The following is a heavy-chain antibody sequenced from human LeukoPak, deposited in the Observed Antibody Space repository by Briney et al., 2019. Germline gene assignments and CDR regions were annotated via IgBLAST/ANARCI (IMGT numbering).Heavy chain of an antibody. CDR3: ARDSGEVPDY. CDR2: INPNNGGT. Sequence: ASVKVSCKASVYTFTDYYMHWVRQAPGQGLEWMGWINPNNGGTKYAQNFQGRVTMTRDTSISTAYMELDRLRFDDTAVYYCARDSGEVPDYWGQGTLVTVSS. D-gene: IGHD3-10*01. V-gene: IGHV1-2*02. CDR1: VYTFTDYY. J-gene: IGHJ4*02.